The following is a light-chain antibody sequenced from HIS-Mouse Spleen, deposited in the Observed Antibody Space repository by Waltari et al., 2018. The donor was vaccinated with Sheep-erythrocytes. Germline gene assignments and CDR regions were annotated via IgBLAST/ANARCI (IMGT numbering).Light chain of an antibody. Sequence: AIQLTQSPSSLSASVGDRVTITCRASQGISSALAWYQQKPGKAPKLLIYDASSLESGVSSRFSGSGSGTDFTLTISSLQPEDFATYYCQQANSFPITFGQGTRLEI. CDR3: QQANSFPIT. J-gene: IGKJ5*01. CDR2: DAS. V-gene: IGKV1-13*02. CDR1: QGISSA.